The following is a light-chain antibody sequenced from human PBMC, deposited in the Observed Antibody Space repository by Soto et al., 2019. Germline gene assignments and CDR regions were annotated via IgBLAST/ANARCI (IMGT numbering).Light chain of an antibody. V-gene: IGKV3-15*01. CDR1: QSISSK. CDR3: QQHINWPYT. J-gene: IGKJ2*01. CDR2: EGS. Sequence: EIVMTQSPATLSASPGETATLSCRASQSISSKLAWFQQRPGQAPRLLVYEGSTRASGIPARFSGSGSGAEFILTISSLQSEDFVVYYCQQHINWPYTFGQGTKLEIK.